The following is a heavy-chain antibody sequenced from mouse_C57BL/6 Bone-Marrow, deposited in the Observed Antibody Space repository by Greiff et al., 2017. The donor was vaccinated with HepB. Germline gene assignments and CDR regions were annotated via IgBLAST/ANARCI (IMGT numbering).Heavy chain of an antibody. Sequence: EVQRVESGGGLVQPGGSLSLSCAASGFTFTAYYMSWVRQPPGKALEWLGFIRNKANGYTTEYSASVKGRFTISRDNSQSILYLQMNALRAEDSATYYCARRGGNYYFDYWGQGTTLTVSS. V-gene: IGHV7-3*01. CDR3: ARRGGNYYFDY. J-gene: IGHJ2*01. D-gene: IGHD2-1*01. CDR2: IRNKANGYTT. CDR1: GFTFTAYY.